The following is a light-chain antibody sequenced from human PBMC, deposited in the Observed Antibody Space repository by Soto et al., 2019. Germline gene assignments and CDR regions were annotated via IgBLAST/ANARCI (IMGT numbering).Light chain of an antibody. V-gene: IGKV3-15*01. CDR2: GAS. J-gene: IGKJ1*01. Sequence: EVVLTQSPGTLSLSPGERATLSCRASQSVSNNYLAWYQQKPGQAPRLLIYGASTRATGIPARFSGSGSGTEFTLTISNLQSEDFAVYYCQQYNNWPPGTFGQGTKAAIK. CDR3: QQYNNWPPGT. CDR1: QSVSNN.